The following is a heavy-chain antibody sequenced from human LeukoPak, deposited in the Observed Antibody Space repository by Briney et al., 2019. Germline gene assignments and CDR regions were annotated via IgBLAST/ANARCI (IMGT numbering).Heavy chain of an antibody. V-gene: IGHV1-69*05. CDR1: GGSVTSYA. CDR2: IIPLFGAP. D-gene: IGHD1-14*01. J-gene: IGHJ4*02. CDR3: TRXMGTSPIYY. Sequence: GASVKVSCKASGGSVTSYAVSWVRQAPGQGLEWMGGIIPLFGAPNYAQKFQGRVTISTDESTNTAYMELSSLTSKDTAVYFCTRXMGTSPIYYWGQGTLVTVSS.